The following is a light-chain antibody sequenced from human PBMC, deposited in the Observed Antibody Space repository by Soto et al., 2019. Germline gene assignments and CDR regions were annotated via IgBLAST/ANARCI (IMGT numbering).Light chain of an antibody. CDR3: QQYYITPWT. CDR2: DAS. CDR1: QSLSKS. J-gene: IGKJ1*01. V-gene: IGKV3D-15*01. Sequence: EIVMTQSPATLSVSPGERATLSCRASQSLSKSLVWYQQKPGQAPRLLIYDASNRATGIPARFSGSGSGTDFTLTISSLQPEDVAVYYCQQYYITPWTFGQGTRWIS.